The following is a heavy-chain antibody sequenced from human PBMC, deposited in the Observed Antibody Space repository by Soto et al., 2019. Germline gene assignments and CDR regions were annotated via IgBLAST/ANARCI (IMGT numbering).Heavy chain of an antibody. CDR3: VQTRCGGDCLQSYSSHSYYGLDV. Sequence: QITLKESGPTLVKPTQTLTLTCTFSGLSLSTIGEGVGWIRQPPGKALEWLALVYWDDDKRYSPSLKSRLTITKDPPVNQVVPTMTNMGPVDTATYYCVQTRCGGDCLQSYSSHSYYGLDVWGQGTTVTVSS. D-gene: IGHD2-21*02. CDR2: VYWDDDK. CDR1: GLSLSTIGEG. V-gene: IGHV2-5*02. J-gene: IGHJ6*02.